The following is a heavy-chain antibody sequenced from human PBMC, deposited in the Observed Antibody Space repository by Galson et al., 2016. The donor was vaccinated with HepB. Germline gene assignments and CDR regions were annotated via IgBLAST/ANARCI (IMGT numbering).Heavy chain of an antibody. CDR2: IWHDGSNK. CDR1: GFTFSSYG. Sequence: SLRLSCAASGFTFSSYGMHWVRQAPGKGLEWVALIWHDGSNKYYVDSVKGRFTISRDNSRDTLYLQMNSLRAEDTAVYYCARVLENAAPRWRYFDLWGRGTLVTVSS. V-gene: IGHV3-33*01. J-gene: IGHJ2*01. D-gene: IGHD5-24*01. CDR3: ARVLENAAPRWRYFDL.